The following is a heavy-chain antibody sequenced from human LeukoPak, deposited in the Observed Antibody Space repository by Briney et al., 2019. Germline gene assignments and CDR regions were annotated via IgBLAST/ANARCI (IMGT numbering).Heavy chain of an antibody. Sequence: PSETLSLTCTVSGGSISSSSYYWGWIRQPPGKGLEWIGEINHSGSTNYNPSLKSRVTISVDTSKNQFSLKLSSVTAADTAVYYCARGRRKKNFDYWGQGTLVTVSS. J-gene: IGHJ4*02. CDR1: GGSISSSSYY. CDR2: INHSGST. V-gene: IGHV4-39*07. CDR3: ARGRRKKNFDY.